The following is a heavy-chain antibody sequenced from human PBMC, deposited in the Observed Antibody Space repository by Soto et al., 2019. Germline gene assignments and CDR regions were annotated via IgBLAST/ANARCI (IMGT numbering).Heavy chain of an antibody. J-gene: IGHJ4*02. D-gene: IGHD5-12*01. Sequence: SETLSLTCSVSGDSISSTTYYWGWIRQPPGKGLGWIWSIYYSGTTFYIPSLKSRVIISVDTSKNQYSLKLSAVTAADTAVYYCARLRYNYRGDYWGQGTLVTVSS. CDR3: ARLRYNYRGDY. CDR1: GDSISSTTYY. V-gene: IGHV4-39*01. CDR2: IYYSGTT.